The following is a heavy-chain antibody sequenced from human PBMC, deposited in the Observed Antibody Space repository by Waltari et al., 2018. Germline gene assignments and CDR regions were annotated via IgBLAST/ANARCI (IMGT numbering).Heavy chain of an antibody. V-gene: IGHV1-2*06. D-gene: IGHD1-26*01. CDR1: GYTFTGNY. J-gene: IGHJ2*01. CDR2: INPNSGGT. Sequence: QVQLVQSGAEVKKPGASVTVSCNASGYTFTGNYMHWVRQAPGQGLEWMGRINPNSGGTNYAQKFQGRVTMTRDTSISTTYMELSRLRSDDTAVYYCARELTSGWYFDLWGRGTLVTVSS. CDR3: ARELTSGWYFDL.